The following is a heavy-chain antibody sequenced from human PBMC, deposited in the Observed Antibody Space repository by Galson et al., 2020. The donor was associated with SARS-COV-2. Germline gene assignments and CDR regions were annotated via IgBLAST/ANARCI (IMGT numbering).Heavy chain of an antibody. D-gene: IGHD2-8*02. Sequence: GGSLRLSCTASGFIFSTYNMNWVRLPPGKGLEWISYISNNGNTKIYGDSVVGRFTVSRDNAKNSLYLQMNDLRAEDTAIYYCVGAYATSGYSRYHFDFWGQGALVTVSS. CDR3: VGAYATSGYSRYHFDF. CDR2: ISNNGNTK. V-gene: IGHV3-48*01. CDR1: GFIFSTYN. J-gene: IGHJ4*02.